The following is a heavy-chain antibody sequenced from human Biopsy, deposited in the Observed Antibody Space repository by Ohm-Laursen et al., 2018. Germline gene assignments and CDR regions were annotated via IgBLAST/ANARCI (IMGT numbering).Heavy chain of an antibody. CDR3: ARDRMTDVFGGTTRTDVFDS. D-gene: IGHD1-14*01. CDR2: INPISGST. J-gene: IGHJ4*02. Sequence: SCPPSGSTFTGDYIGWARHPAGRGLESMGWINPISGSTNSAQKFRDRVTLTRDTSISAVYIDLRRLKSDDAAIYYCARDRMTDVFGGTTRTDVFDSWGQGTPVTVSS. CDR1: GSTFTGDY. V-gene: IGHV1-2*02.